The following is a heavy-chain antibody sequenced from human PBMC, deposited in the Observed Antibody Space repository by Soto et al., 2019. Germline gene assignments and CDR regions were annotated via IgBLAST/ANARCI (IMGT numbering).Heavy chain of an antibody. CDR2: FDPEDGET. Sequence: GASVEVSSKVSRDTPPCLSSHSVRQAPGKGLEWMGGFDPEDGETIYAQKFQGRVTMTEDTSTDTAYMELSSLRSEDTAVYYCATVSSRLYDAFDIWGQGTMVTVSS. CDR1: RDTPPCLS. V-gene: IGHV1-24*01. CDR3: ATVSSRLYDAFDI. J-gene: IGHJ3*02.